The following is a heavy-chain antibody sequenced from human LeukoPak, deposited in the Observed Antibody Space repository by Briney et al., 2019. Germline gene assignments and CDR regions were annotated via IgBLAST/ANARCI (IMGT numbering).Heavy chain of an antibody. CDR1: GFTFSSYG. D-gene: IGHD2/OR15-2a*01. CDR2: ISYDGSNK. J-gene: IGHJ6*03. CDR3: ARVTFGTLGPYYYYYMDV. V-gene: IGHV3-30*03. Sequence: GGSLRLSCAASGFTFSSYGMHWVRQAPGKGLEWVAVISYDGSNKYYADSLKGRFTISRDNSKNTLYLQMNSLRAEDTAVYYCARVTFGTLGPYYYYYMDVWGKGTTVTVSS.